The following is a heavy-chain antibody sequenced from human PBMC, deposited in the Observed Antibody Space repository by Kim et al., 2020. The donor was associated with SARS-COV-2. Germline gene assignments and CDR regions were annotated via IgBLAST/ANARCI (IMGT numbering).Heavy chain of an antibody. J-gene: IGHJ4*02. V-gene: IGHV3-23*01. D-gene: IGHD3-3*01. CDR3: ARSGRNCDFWSGRWPDY. Sequence: VKVRFTISRDKDKNTLYRQMNSLRAEDTAVYYCARSGRNCDFWSGRWPDYWGQGTLVTVSS.